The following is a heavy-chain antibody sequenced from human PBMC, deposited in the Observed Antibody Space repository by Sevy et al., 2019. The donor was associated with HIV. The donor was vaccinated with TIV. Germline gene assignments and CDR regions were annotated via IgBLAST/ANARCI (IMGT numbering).Heavy chain of an antibody. D-gene: IGHD3-22*01. CDR2: ISGSSSTI. CDR3: ARTGPPGYYYDSSGSDY. Sequence: GGSLRLSCAASGFTFSSYSMNWVRQAPGKGLEWVSYISGSSSTIYYADSLKCGFTISRGNAKNSQYLQMNSLKAEETAVYYCARTGPPGYYYDSSGSDYWGQGTLVTVSS. CDR1: GFTFSSYS. J-gene: IGHJ4*02. V-gene: IGHV3-48*01.